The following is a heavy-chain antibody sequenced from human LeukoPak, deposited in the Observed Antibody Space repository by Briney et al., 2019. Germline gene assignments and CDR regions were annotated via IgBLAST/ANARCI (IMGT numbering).Heavy chain of an antibody. CDR3: ARAPGIAAADGPDY. V-gene: IGHV3-30*04. D-gene: IGHD6-13*01. CDR1: GFTFISYA. Sequence: GGSLRLSCAASGFTFISYAMHWVRQAPGKGLDGVAVISYDGSNKYYADSVKGRFTISRDNSKNTLYLQMNSLRAEDTAAYYCARAPGIAAADGPDYWGQGTLVTVSS. J-gene: IGHJ4*02. CDR2: ISYDGSNK.